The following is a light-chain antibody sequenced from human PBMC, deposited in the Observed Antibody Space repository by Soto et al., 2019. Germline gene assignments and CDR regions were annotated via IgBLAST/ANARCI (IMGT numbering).Light chain of an antibody. CDR1: QSISIW. Sequence: DIQMTQSPSTLSASVGDRVSITCRASQSISIWLAWYQQKLGKAPKVLIYKASILESGVPSRFSGSGSETEFTLTISSLQPDDFATYYCQQYKTYSRTFGQGTKVEIK. CDR2: KAS. CDR3: QQYKTYSRT. J-gene: IGKJ1*01. V-gene: IGKV1-5*03.